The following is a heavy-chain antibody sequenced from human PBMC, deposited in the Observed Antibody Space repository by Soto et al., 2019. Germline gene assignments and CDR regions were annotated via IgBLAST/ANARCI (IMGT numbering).Heavy chain of an antibody. J-gene: IGHJ6*02. CDR2: IYPGDSDT. CDR3: ARQGGAYCTNGVCPYYYYGMDV. V-gene: IGHV5-51*01. D-gene: IGHD2-8*01. CDR1: GYSFTSYW. Sequence: PGEPLKISCKGSGYSFTSYWIGWVRQMPGKGLEWMGIIYPGDSDTRYSPSFQGQVTISADKSISTAYLQWSSLKASDTAMYYCARQGGAYCTNGVCPYYYYGMDVWGQGTTVTVSS.